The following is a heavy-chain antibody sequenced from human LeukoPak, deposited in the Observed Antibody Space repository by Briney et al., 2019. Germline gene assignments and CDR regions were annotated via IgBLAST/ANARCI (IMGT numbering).Heavy chain of an antibody. J-gene: IGHJ4*02. V-gene: IGHV3-23*01. D-gene: IGHD6-19*01. Sequence: PGGSLRLSRAASGFTFSSYSMNWVRQAPGKGLEWVSAISGSGGSTYYADSVKGRFTISRDNSKNTLYLQMNSLRAEDTAVYYCAKAAQPRSRWYYFDYWGQGTLVTVSS. CDR1: GFTFSSYS. CDR2: ISGSGGST. CDR3: AKAAQPRSRWYYFDY.